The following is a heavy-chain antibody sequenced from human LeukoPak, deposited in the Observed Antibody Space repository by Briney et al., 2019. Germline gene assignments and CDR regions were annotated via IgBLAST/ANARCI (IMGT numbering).Heavy chain of an antibody. J-gene: IGHJ3*02. D-gene: IGHD6-13*01. V-gene: IGHV1-69*06. CDR3: ASHRGGAPGTNAFDI. CDR2: IIPIFGTA. Sequence: GASVKVSCKASGYTFTSYGISWVRQAPGQGLEWMGGIIPIFGTANYAQKFQGRVTITADKSTSTAYMELSSLRSEDTAVYYCASHRGGAPGTNAFDIWGQGTMVTVSS. CDR1: GYTFTSYG.